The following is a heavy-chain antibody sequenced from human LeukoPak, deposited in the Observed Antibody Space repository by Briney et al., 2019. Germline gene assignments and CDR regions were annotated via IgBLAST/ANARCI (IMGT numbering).Heavy chain of an antibody. CDR2: INHSGST. CDR1: GGSFSGYY. D-gene: IGHD3-3*01. Sequence: SETLSLTCAVYGGSFSGYYWSWIRQPPGKGLEWIGEINHSGSTNYNPSLKSRVTISADTSKNQFSLKLSSVTAADTAVYYCATFTIFGVVITDYWGQGTLVTVSS. CDR3: ATFTIFGVVITDY. J-gene: IGHJ4*02. V-gene: IGHV4-34*01.